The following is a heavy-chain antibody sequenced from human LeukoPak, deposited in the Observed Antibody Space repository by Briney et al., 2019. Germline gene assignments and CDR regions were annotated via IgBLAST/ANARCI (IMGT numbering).Heavy chain of an antibody. CDR1: GFTFSSYN. Sequence: GGSLRLSCAASGFTFSSYNMNWVRQAPGKGPEWVSSISSSSSYIYYADSVKGRFTISRDNAKKSVYLQMNSLGADDTAVYYCASTSNGLWGRGTLVTVSS. J-gene: IGHJ2*01. V-gene: IGHV3-21*01. CDR2: ISSSSSYI. CDR3: ASTSNGL. D-gene: IGHD2-2*01.